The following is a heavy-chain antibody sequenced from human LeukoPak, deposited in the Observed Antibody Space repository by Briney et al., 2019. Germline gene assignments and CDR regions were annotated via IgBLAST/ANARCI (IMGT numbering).Heavy chain of an antibody. CDR3: ARQDYYESSAYGDY. Sequence: SETLSLTCSVSGGSISSTSYYWGWIRQPPGKGLEWIGCIYYSGGTYYTPSLKSRVTISVDTSKNQFSMKLSSVGAADTAVYYCARQDYYESSAYGDYWGQGTLVTVSS. CDR2: IYYSGGT. D-gene: IGHD3-22*01. CDR1: GGSISSTSYY. V-gene: IGHV4-39*01. J-gene: IGHJ4*02.